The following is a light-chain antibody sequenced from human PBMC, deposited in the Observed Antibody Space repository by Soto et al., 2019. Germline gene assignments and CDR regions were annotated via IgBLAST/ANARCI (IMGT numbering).Light chain of an antibody. J-gene: IGKJ4*01. CDR3: QQFSSYPLT. CDR2: GAF. Sequence: EIVLTQSPGTLSLSPGERATFSCRASQSVSSNYLAWYQQKPGQAPRLLIYGAFKRATGIPERFSGSGSGTDFTLTISRLQPEDFAVYYCQQFSSYPLTFGGGTKVDTK. CDR1: QSVSSNY. V-gene: IGKV3-20*01.